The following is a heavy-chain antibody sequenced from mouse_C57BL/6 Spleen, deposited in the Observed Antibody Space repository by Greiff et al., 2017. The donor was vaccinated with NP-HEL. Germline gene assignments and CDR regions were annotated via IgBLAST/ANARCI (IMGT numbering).Heavy chain of an antibody. V-gene: IGHV1-15*01. CDR3: TRCGYGSPHDMDY. D-gene: IGHD1-1*01. Sequence: VQLQQSGAELVRPGASVTLSCTASGYTFTDYEMHWVKQTPVHGLEWIGAIDPETGGTAYNQKFKGKAILTADKSSSTAYMELRSLTSEDSAVYYCTRCGYGSPHDMDYWGQGTSVTVSS. CDR2: IDPETGGT. CDR1: GYTFTDYE. J-gene: IGHJ4*01.